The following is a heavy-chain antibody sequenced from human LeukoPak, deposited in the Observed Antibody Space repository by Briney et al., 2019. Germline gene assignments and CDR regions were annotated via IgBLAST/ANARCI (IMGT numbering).Heavy chain of an antibody. CDR1: GGSISSYY. J-gene: IGHJ5*02. V-gene: IGHV4-59*01. CDR3: ARDSGIKGLNWFDP. CDR2: IYHSGST. Sequence: SETLSLTCTVSGGSISSYYWSWIRQPPGKGLEWIGYIYHSGSTNYNPSLKSRVTISVDTSKNQFSLKLSSVTAADTAVYYCARDSGIKGLNWFDPWGQGTLVTVSS. D-gene: IGHD3-10*01.